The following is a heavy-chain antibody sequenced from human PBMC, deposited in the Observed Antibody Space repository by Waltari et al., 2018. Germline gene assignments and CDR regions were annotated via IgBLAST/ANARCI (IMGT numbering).Heavy chain of an antibody. V-gene: IGHV3-48*03. CDR1: GITVRSDG. J-gene: IGHJ5*01. Sequence: EVQLLESGGGLVQPGGSLRPACVASGITVRSDGLQWVPQAPGKGGACVSYISVSGTSIDYAAPVTGGVSSSRDEAVNSLYLQMNSLRAEYTALYYWARRLDSSGQGTRVTVSS. CDR2: ISVSGTSI. CDR3: ARRLDS.